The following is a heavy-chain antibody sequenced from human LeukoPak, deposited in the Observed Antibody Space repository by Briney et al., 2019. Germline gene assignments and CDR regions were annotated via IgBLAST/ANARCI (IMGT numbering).Heavy chain of an antibody. D-gene: IGHD3-10*01. Sequence: GGSLRLSCAASKFTFSSYSMNWVRQAPGKGLEWVSSINSYSSYIYYADSVKGRFTISRDNAKNSLYPQMNSLRAEDTAVYYCAREGVLLWFGEFYYYMDVWGKGTTVTVSS. J-gene: IGHJ6*03. CDR3: AREGVLLWFGEFYYYMDV. CDR2: INSYSSYI. CDR1: KFTFSSYS. V-gene: IGHV3-21*01.